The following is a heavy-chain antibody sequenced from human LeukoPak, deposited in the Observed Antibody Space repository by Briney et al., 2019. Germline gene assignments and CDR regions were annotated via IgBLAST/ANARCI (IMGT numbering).Heavy chain of an antibody. Sequence: SQTLSLTCAVSGGSISSGGYSWSWIRQPPGKGLEWIGYIYHSGSTYYNPSLKSRVTISVDRSKNQFSLKLSSVTAADTAVYYCARVITFFGVDTSYYMDVWGKGTTVTVSS. V-gene: IGHV4-30-2*01. D-gene: IGHD3-3*01. CDR3: ARVITFFGVDTSYYMDV. CDR1: GGSISSGGYS. CDR2: IYHSGST. J-gene: IGHJ6*03.